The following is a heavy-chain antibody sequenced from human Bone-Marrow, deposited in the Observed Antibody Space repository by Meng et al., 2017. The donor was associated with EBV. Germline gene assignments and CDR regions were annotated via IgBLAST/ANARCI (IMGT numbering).Heavy chain of an antibody. CDR1: GFIFSNYG. J-gene: IGHJ4*02. D-gene: IGHD4-17*01. CDR3: AKELYGDYVVDY. CDR2: VWFDGSNK. Sequence: VRLLGVGGGVVEPGRSLRLSCAASGFIFSNYGMHWVRQAPGKGLEWVAVVWFDGSNKYHSDSVEGRFTISRDNSKDTLYLQMNSLRAEDTAVYYCAKELYGDYVVDYWGQGTLVTASS. V-gene: IGHV3-33*06.